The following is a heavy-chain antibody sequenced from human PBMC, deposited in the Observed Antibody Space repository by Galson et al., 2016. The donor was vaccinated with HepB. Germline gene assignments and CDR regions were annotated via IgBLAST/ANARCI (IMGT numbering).Heavy chain of an antibody. CDR1: GDSVSRTGPA. CDR3: ARGQHTAKDV. CDR2: AYQRSRWTN. Sequence: CAISGDSVSRTGPAWNWLRQSPPRGLEWLGRAYQRSRWTNDYLESVKSRITISTDTSKNKFSLQLNSVTPEDTAGYYCARGQHTAKDVWGQGTTVTVSS. J-gene: IGHJ6*02. V-gene: IGHV6-1*01. D-gene: IGHD6-13*01.